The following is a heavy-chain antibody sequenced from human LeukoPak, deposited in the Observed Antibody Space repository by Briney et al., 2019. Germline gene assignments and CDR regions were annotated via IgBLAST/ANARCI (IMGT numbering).Heavy chain of an antibody. Sequence: GGSLRLSCAASGFTLSSNYMSWVRQAPGKGLQWVSVIYSGGNTYYADSVKGRFTISRDNSKNTLYLQMNSLRAEDTAVYYCAGRTVTPYYHDSSGFHLQYWGQGTLVTVSS. V-gene: IGHV3-53*01. CDR3: AGRTVTPYYHDSSGFHLQY. D-gene: IGHD3-22*01. CDR1: GFTLSSNY. J-gene: IGHJ1*01. CDR2: IYSGGNT.